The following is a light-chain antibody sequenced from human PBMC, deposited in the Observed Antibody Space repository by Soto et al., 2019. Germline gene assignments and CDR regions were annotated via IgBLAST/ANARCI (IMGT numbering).Light chain of an antibody. J-gene: IGLJ3*02. CDR3: SSYAPSATRV. CDR1: SSDVGTYDL. Sequence: QSVLTQPASVSGSPGQSITISCTGTSSDVGTYDLVSWYQQHPGKAPKLIIYEATRRPSGVSNRFSGSKSANTASLTISGLRADDEGDYYCSSYAPSATRVFGGGTKLTVL. V-gene: IGLV2-23*01. CDR2: EAT.